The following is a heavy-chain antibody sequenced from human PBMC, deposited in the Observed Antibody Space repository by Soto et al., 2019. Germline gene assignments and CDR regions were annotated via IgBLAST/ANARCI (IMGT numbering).Heavy chain of an antibody. CDR2: IIPILGIA. CDR3: ARDGTAKYSSSPRGAFDI. V-gene: IGHV1-69*04. D-gene: IGHD6-6*01. CDR1: GGTFSSYT. J-gene: IGHJ3*02. Sequence: ASVKVSCKASGGTFSSYTISWVRQAPGQGLEWMGRIIPILGIANYAQKFQGRVTITADKSTSTAYMELSSLRSEDTAVYYCARDGTAKYSSSPRGAFDIWGQGTMVTVSS.